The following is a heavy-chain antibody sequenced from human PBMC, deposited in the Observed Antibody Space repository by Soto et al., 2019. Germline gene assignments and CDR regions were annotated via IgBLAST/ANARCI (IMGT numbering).Heavy chain of an antibody. J-gene: IGHJ4*02. CDR1: GYTFTNHG. CDR2: ISGHNGNT. V-gene: IGHV1-18*01. Sequence: QVQLVQSGAEVKKPGASVQVSCKASGYTFTNHGISWVRQAPGQGLEWLGWISGHNGNTTYAQRLQGRFTMTTDTSTSAAYVELRSLQSADTAVYYCARDLYPLAYYFDYCGQGTLGTVSS. CDR3: ARDLYPLAYYFDY.